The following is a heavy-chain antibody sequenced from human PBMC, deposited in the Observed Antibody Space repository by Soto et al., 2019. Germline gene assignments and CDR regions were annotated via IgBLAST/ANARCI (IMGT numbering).Heavy chain of an antibody. CDR2: VKQDGSET. CDR1: GFTFKNYW. V-gene: IGHV3-7*01. J-gene: IGHJ6*02. D-gene: IGHD1-1*01. Sequence: EVLLVQSGGGLVQPGGSLRLSCAASGFTFKNYWMSWVRQAPGKGLEWVANVKQDGSETFFVDAVKGRFTVSRDNANRSLYLHMNSLRVDDTALYYCATTGYYYYGMDVWGQGTPVTVSS. CDR3: ATTGYYYYGMDV.